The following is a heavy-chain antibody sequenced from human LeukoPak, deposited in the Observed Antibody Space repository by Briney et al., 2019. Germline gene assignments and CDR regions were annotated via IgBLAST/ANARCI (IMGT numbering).Heavy chain of an antibody. Sequence: ASVKVSCKASGYTLTSYGISWVRQAPGQGLEWMGWISAYNGNTNYAQKLQGRVTMTTDTSTSTAYMELRSLRSDDTAVYYCARDPSQKYYYYMDVWGKGTTVTVSS. J-gene: IGHJ6*03. D-gene: IGHD2-2*01. CDR3: ARDPSQKYYYYMDV. CDR1: GYTLTSYG. V-gene: IGHV1-18*01. CDR2: ISAYNGNT.